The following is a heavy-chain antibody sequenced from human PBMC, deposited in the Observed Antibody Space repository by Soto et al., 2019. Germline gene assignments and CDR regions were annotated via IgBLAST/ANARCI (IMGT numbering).Heavy chain of an antibody. J-gene: IGHJ6*01. CDR2: ISYDGSNK. Sequence: QVQLVESGGGVVQPGRSLRLSCAASGFTFSSYAMHWVRQAPGKGLEWVAVISYDGSNKYYADSVKGRFTISRDNSKNTLYLQMNSLRAEDTAVYYCARDFQVSGYDPLDYYYYGMDVW. CDR3: ARDFQVSGYDPLDYYYYGMDV. D-gene: IGHD5-12*01. CDR1: GFTFSSYA. V-gene: IGHV3-30-3*01.